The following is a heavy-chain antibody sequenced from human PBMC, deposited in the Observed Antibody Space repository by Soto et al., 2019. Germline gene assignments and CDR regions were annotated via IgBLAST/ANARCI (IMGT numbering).Heavy chain of an antibody. V-gene: IGHV1-69*02. D-gene: IGHD2-2*01. CDR1: GGTFSSYT. CDR2: IIPILGIA. CDR3: AQLIVVPAAMGDAFDI. Sequence: SVKVSCKASGGTFSSYTISWVRQAPGQGLEWMGRIIPILGIANYAQKFQGRVTITADKSTSTAYMELSSLRSEDTAVYYCAQLIVVPAAMGDAFDIWGQGTMVTVSS. J-gene: IGHJ3*02.